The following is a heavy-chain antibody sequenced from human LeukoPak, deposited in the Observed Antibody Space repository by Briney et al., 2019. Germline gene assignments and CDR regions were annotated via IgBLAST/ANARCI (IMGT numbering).Heavy chain of an antibody. J-gene: IGHJ4*02. D-gene: IGHD3-3*01. V-gene: IGHV3-7*03. CDR1: GFTFGKYW. CDR2: IKLDGSEK. Sequence: GGSLRLSCVASGFTFGKYWMSWVRQAPGKGLEWVANIKLDGSEKNYVDSVKGRFTISGDNTKNSLYLQMNSLRVEDTAVFYCARNQYDTWSRRGNFDSWGQGTLVIVSS. CDR3: ARNQYDTWSRRGNFDS.